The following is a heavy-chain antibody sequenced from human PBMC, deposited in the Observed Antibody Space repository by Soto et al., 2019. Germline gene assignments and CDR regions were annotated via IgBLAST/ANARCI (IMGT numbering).Heavy chain of an antibody. V-gene: IGHV3-30-3*01. CDR1: GFTFSSYA. CDR2: ISYDGSNK. CDR3: ASPQVMNDYGDSIGPANDY. J-gene: IGHJ4*02. D-gene: IGHD4-17*01. Sequence: QVQLVESGGGVVQPGRSLRLSCAASGFTFSSYAMHWVRQAPGKGLEWVAVISYDGSNKYYADSVKGRFTISRDNSKNTLYLQMNSLRAEDTAVYYCASPQVMNDYGDSIGPANDYWGQGTLVTVSS.